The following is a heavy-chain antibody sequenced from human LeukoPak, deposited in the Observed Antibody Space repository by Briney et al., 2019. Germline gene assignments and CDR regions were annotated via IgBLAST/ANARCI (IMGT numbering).Heavy chain of an antibody. Sequence: ASVKVSCKASGYTFTGYYMHWVRQAPGQGLEWMGWINPNSGGTNYAQKFQGRVTMTTDTSTSTAYMELRSLRSDDTAVYYCARDPGQQVDYWGQGTLVTVSS. CDR1: GYTFTGYY. V-gene: IGHV1-2*02. D-gene: IGHD6-13*01. CDR2: INPNSGGT. CDR3: ARDPGQQVDY. J-gene: IGHJ4*02.